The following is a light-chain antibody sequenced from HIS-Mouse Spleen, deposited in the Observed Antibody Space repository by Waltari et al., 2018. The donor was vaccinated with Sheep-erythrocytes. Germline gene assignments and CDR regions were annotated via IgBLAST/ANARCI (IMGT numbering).Light chain of an antibody. CDR2: DVS. J-gene: IGLJ1*01. V-gene: IGLV2-11*01. Sequence: QSALTQPRSVSGSPGQSVTISCTGTSSDVGGYNYVSWYQQHPGKAPQPMIYDVSKRPPGVPDRFSGSKSGNTASLTISGLQAEDEADYYCCSYAGSYNHVFATGTKVTVL. CDR1: SSDVGGYNY. CDR3: CSYAGSYNHV.